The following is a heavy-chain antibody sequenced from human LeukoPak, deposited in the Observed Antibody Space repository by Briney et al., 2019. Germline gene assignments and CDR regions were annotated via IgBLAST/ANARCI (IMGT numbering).Heavy chain of an antibody. Sequence: ASVKVSCKASGYTFTSYGISWVRQAPGQGLEWMGWISAYNGNTNYAQKLQGRVTMTTDTSTSTAYVELRSLRSDDTAVYYCARSHTLTGTHDAFDIWGQGTMVTVSS. J-gene: IGHJ3*02. CDR2: ISAYNGNT. CDR3: ARSHTLTGTHDAFDI. D-gene: IGHD1-7*01. CDR1: GYTFTSYG. V-gene: IGHV1-18*01.